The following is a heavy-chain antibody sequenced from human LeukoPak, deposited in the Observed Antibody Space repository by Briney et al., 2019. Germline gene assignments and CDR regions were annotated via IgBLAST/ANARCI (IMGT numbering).Heavy chain of an antibody. CDR2: FGTRHTHI. D-gene: IGHD2-21*02. J-gene: IGHJ6*02. CDR1: GLNFNTYD. Sequence: GGSLRLSCVGSGLNFNTYDLTRVRQAPGKGLEWVALFGTRHTHIFYADSVEGRSAISRDNSKNTVYLQMNSLRVEDAAVYYCAARLPLYGMDVWGQGTTVTVSS. V-gene: IGHV3-23*01. CDR3: AARLPLYGMDV.